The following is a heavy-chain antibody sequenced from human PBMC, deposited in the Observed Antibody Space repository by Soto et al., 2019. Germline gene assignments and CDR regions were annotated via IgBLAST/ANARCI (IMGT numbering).Heavy chain of an antibody. D-gene: IGHD6-19*01. J-gene: IGHJ4*02. CDR1: GFTFSSYS. V-gene: IGHV3-48*01. CDR2: ISSSSSTI. CDR3: ARRTSGWYSDY. Sequence: GGSLRLSCAASGFTFSSYSMNWVRQAPGKGLEWVSYISSSSSTIYYADSVKGRFTISRDDAKNSLYLQMNSLRGEDTAVYYCARRTSGWYSDYWGLGTLVTVSS.